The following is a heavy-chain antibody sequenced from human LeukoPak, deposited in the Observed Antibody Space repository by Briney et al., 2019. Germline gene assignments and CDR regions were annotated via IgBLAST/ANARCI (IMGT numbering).Heavy chain of an antibody. CDR1: GFTFGNAW. D-gene: IGHD6-19*01. Sequence: GGSLRLSCAAPGFTFGNAWMTWVRHAPGKGLEWVSSISSSSNYIYYADSVKGRFTISRDNAKNSLYLQMNSLRAEDTAVYYCARDPSSGWYLKGWFDPWGQGTLVTVSS. V-gene: IGHV3-21*01. J-gene: IGHJ5*02. CDR3: ARDPSSGWYLKGWFDP. CDR2: ISSSSNYI.